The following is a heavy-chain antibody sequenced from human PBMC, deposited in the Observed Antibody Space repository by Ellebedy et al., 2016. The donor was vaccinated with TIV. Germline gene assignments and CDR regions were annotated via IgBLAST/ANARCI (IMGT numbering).Heavy chain of an antibody. D-gene: IGHD3-22*01. V-gene: IGHV1-24*01. CDR2: FDPEDGES. CDR3: ATESLAEDYYDSSGPCCAFDI. Sequence: AASVKVSCKASGYTFTSYGISWVRQAPGKGLEWMGGFDPEDGESIYAQKFQGRVTMTEDTSTDTAYMELSSLRSEDTAVYYCATESLAEDYYDSSGPCCAFDIWGQGTLVTVSS. J-gene: IGHJ3*02. CDR1: GYTFTSYG.